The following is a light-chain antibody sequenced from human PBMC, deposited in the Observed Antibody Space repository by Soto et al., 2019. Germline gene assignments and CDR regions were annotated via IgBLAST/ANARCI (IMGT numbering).Light chain of an antibody. Sequence: QSVLTQPPSVSGAPGQRVTISCTGTSSNIAARYDVHWYQQIPGTAPILLIYGNFYRPSGVPARFSGSKSGASASLVITGRQDEDEDDYYCQAYDGSRRASVFGGGTQLTVL. CDR3: QAYDGSRRASV. V-gene: IGLV1-40*01. J-gene: IGLJ2*01. CDR1: SSNIAARYD. CDR2: GNF.